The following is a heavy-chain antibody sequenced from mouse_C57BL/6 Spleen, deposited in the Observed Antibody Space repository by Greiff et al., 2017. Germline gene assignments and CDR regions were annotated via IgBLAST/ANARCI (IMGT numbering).Heavy chain of an antibody. D-gene: IGHD1-1*01. CDR3: ARMEITTVVAPDY. CDR2: INPNNGGT. Sequence: VQLQQSGPELVKPGASVKISCKASGYTFTDYYMNWVKQSHGKSLEWIGDINPNNGGTSYNQKFKGKATLTVDKSSSTAYMELRSLTSEDSAVYYCARMEITTVVAPDYWGQGTTLTVSS. CDR1: GYTFTDYY. V-gene: IGHV1-26*01. J-gene: IGHJ2*01.